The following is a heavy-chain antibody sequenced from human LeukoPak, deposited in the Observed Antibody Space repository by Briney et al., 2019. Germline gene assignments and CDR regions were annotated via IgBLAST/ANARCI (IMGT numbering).Heavy chain of an antibody. J-gene: IGHJ5*02. CDR3: ARDTSITIFGVAPPFDP. Sequence: ASVKVSCKASGYTFTSYGISWVRQAPGQGLEWMGWISAYNGNTNYAQKLQGRVTMTTDTSTSTAYMELRSLRSDDTAVYYCARDTSITIFGVAPPFDPWGQGTLVTVS. D-gene: IGHD3-3*01. CDR1: GYTFTSYG. CDR2: ISAYNGNT. V-gene: IGHV1-18*01.